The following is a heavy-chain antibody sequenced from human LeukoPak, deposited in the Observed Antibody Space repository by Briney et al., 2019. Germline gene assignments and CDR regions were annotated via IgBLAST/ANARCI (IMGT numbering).Heavy chain of an antibody. J-gene: IGHJ4*02. CDR2: INPNSGGT. D-gene: IGHD5-18*01. Sequence: ASVKVSCKASGYTFTAYYMHWVRQAPGQGLEWMGWINPNSGGTNYAQKFQGRVTMTRDTSISTAYMELSRLRSDDTAVYYCARAVRGYSYAYLPYWGQGTLVTVSS. V-gene: IGHV1-2*02. CDR1: GYTFTAYY. CDR3: ARAVRGYSYAYLPY.